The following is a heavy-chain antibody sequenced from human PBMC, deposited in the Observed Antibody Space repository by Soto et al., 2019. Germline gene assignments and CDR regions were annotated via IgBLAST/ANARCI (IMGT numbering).Heavy chain of an antibody. CDR3: ARGLPDGSGQYCDY. Sequence: EVQLVESGGGLVKPGGSLRLSCAASGFTFSSYSMNWVRQAPGKGLEWVSSISSSSSYIYYGDSVKGRFTISRDNAKNSLYLQMNILRAEDTAVYYCARGLPDGSGQYCDYWGQGTLVTVSS. J-gene: IGHJ4*02. CDR1: GFTFSSYS. CDR2: ISSSSSYI. D-gene: IGHD3-10*01. V-gene: IGHV3-21*01.